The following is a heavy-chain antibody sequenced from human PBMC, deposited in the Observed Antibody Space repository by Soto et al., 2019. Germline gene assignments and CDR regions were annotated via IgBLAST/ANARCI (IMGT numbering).Heavy chain of an antibody. D-gene: IGHD3-16*02. CDR1: GGSFSGYY. CDR3: ARGMDDYVWGSYRFDY. V-gene: IGHV4-34*01. J-gene: IGHJ4*02. CDR2: INHSGST. Sequence: KLSETLSLTCAVYGGSFSGYYWSWIRQPPGKGLEWIGEINHSGSTNYNPSLKSRVTISVDTSKNQFSLKLSSVIAADTAVYYCARGMDDYVWGSYRFDYWGQGTLVTVSS.